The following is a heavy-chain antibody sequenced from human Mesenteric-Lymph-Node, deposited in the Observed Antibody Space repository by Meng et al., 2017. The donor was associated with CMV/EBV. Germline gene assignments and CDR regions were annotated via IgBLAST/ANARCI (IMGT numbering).Heavy chain of an antibody. D-gene: IGHD6-13*01. Sequence: GESLKISCAASGFTFSSYAMHWVRQAPGKGLEWVAVISYDGSNKYYADSVKGRFTISRDNSKNTLYLQINSLRAEDTAVYYCARDHIRWSSSWSSYYFDYWGQGTLVTVSS. J-gene: IGHJ4*02. CDR1: GFTFSSYA. CDR3: ARDHIRWSSSWSSYYFDY. CDR2: ISYDGSNK. V-gene: IGHV3-30-3*01.